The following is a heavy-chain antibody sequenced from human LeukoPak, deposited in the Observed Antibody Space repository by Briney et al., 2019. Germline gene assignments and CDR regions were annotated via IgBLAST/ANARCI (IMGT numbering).Heavy chain of an antibody. CDR2: IIPIFGTA. Sequence: ASVKVSCKASGGTFSIYAISCVRQAPGQGFVGMGGIIPIFGTANYAQKFQGRVTSSTDEDTSTAYMKLRSQRSEDTAVYYCARDRGDCSGGSCYWDYDAFDIWGQGTMVTVSS. CDR1: GGTFSIYA. D-gene: IGHD2-15*01. V-gene: IGHV1-69*05. CDR3: ARDRGDCSGGSCYWDYDAFDI. J-gene: IGHJ3*02.